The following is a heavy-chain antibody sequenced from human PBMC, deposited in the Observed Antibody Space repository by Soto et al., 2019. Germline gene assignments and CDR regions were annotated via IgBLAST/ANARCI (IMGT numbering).Heavy chain of an antibody. CDR3: ARTYCSGGSCYGYYGMDV. D-gene: IGHD2-15*01. Sequence: GGSLRLSCAASGFTFSSYAMHWVRQAPGKGLEWVAVISYDGSNKYYADSVKGRFTISRDNSKNTLYLQMNSLRAEDTAVYYCARTYCSGGSCYGYYGMDVWGQGTTVTV. CDR1: GFTFSSYA. CDR2: ISYDGSNK. J-gene: IGHJ6*02. V-gene: IGHV3-30-3*01.